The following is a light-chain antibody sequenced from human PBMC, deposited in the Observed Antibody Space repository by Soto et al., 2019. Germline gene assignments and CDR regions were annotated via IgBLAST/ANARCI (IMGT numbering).Light chain of an antibody. CDR3: ETWDTSLRAVL. V-gene: IGLV1-51*01. CDR2: DTI. Sequence: QSVLTQPPSVSAAPGETVTISCSGSSSNIGNNYVSWYQQFPGSAPTLLIFDTIKRPSGIPDRFSGSKSGTSATLGITGLQTGDEADYYCETWDTSLRAVLFGGGTKLTVL. CDR1: SSNIGNNY. J-gene: IGLJ2*01.